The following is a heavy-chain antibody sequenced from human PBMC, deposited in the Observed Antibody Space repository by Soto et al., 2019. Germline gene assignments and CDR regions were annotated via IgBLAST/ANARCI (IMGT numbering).Heavy chain of an antibody. J-gene: IGHJ6*02. D-gene: IGHD6-19*01. V-gene: IGHV5-51*01. Sequence: GESLKISCKGSGYSFTSYWIGWVRQMPGKGLEWVGIIYPGDSDTRYSPSFQGQVTISADKSISTAYLQWSSLKASDTAMYYCARMQWLDRYYYGMDVWGQGTTVTVSS. CDR2: IYPGDSDT. CDR1: GYSFTSYW. CDR3: ARMQWLDRYYYGMDV.